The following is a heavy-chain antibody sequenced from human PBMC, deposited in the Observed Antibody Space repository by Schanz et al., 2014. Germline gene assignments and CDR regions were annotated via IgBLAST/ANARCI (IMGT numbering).Heavy chain of an antibody. CDR2: ISSGSSYA. CDR3: ARAHGNNWYGKGLDY. Sequence: EVQLLDSGGGLVQPGGSLRLSCAASGFTFSTYAMSWVRQAPGKGLDWVSDISSGSSYANYADSVKGRFTISRDNSKNTLYLQMNSLRADDTAVYFCARAHGNNWYGKGLDYWGQGTQVTVSS. V-gene: IGHV3-48*04. D-gene: IGHD1-1*01. CDR1: GFTFSTYA. J-gene: IGHJ4*02.